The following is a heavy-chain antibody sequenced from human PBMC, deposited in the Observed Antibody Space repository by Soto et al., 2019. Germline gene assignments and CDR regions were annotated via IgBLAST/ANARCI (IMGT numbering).Heavy chain of an antibody. Sequence: QVQLVESGGGVVQPGRSLRLSCAASGFTFSSYGMHWVRQAPGKGLEWVAVIWYDGSNKYYADSVKGRFTISRDNSKNTLYLQMNSLRAEDTAVYYCAREGYSSSSIYYGMDVWGQGTTVTVSS. D-gene: IGHD6-6*01. V-gene: IGHV3-33*01. CDR2: IWYDGSNK. CDR1: GFTFSSYG. J-gene: IGHJ6*02. CDR3: AREGYSSSSIYYGMDV.